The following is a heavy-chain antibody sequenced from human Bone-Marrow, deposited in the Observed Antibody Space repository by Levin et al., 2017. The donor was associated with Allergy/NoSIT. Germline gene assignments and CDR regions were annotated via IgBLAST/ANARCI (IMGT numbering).Heavy chain of an antibody. D-gene: IGHD3-3*01. CDR1: GFPFSSYG. CDR2: ISYDGSNK. CDR3: AKDYPVDFWSGYGMDV. J-gene: IGHJ6*02. Sequence: LSLTCAASGFPFSSYGMHWVRQAPGKGLEWVAVISYDGSNKYYADSVKGRFTISRDNSKNTLYLQMNSLRAEDTAVYYCAKDYPVDFWSGYGMDVWGQGTTVTVSS. V-gene: IGHV3-30*18.